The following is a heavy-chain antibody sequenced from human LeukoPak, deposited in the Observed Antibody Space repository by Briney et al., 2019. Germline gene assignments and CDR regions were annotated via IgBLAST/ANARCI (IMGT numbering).Heavy chain of an antibody. V-gene: IGHV1-2*02. CDR3: AREGQQLVRWREEQLDY. D-gene: IGHD6-13*01. CDR2: INPYSGGT. Sequence: ASVKVSCKASGYTFTGYYMHWVRQAPGQGLEWMGWINPYSGGTNYAQKFQGRVTMTRDTSISIAYMELSSLRSDDTAVFYCAREGQQLVRWREEQLDYWGQGTLVTVSS. J-gene: IGHJ4*02. CDR1: GYTFTGYY.